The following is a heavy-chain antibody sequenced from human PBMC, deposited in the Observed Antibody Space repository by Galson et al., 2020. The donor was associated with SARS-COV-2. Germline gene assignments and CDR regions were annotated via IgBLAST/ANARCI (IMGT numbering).Heavy chain of an antibody. J-gene: IGHJ6*02. D-gene: IGHD6-19*01. CDR1: GFTFSSYD. Sequence: GESLKISCAASGFTFSSYDMHWVRQATGKGLEWVSAIGTAGDTYYPGSVKGRFTISRENAKNSLYLQMNSLRAGDTAVYYCARGTQWLVGFYYYGMDVWGQGTTVTVSS. CDR3: ARGTQWLVGFYYYGMDV. CDR2: IGTAGDT. V-gene: IGHV3-13*01.